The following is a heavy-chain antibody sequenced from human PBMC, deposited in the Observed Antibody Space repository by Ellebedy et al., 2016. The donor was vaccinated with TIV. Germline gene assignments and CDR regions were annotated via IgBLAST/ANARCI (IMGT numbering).Heavy chain of an antibody. V-gene: IGHV3-48*01. CDR1: GFTFSSYG. CDR3: ARDLGTGYSYGYAVGGMDV. CDR2: ISSSSSTI. Sequence: GGSLRLSXAASGFTFSSYGMHWVRQAPGKGLEWVSYISSSSSTIYYADSVKGRFTISRDNAKNSLYLQMNSLRAEDTAVYYCARDLGTGYSYGYAVGGMDVWGQGTTVTVSS. D-gene: IGHD5-18*01. J-gene: IGHJ6*02.